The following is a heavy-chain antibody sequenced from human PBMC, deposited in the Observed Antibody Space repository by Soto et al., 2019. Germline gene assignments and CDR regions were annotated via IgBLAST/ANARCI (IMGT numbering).Heavy chain of an antibody. CDR2: ISAYNGNT. D-gene: IGHD2-2*01. V-gene: IGHV1-18*01. Sequence: QVQLVQSGAEVKKPGASVKVSCKASGYTFTSYGISWVRQAPGQGLEWMGWISAYNGNTNYAQKLQGRVTMTTDTSXITAYMELRSLRSDDTAVYYCARDIVVVPAAISPGYWGQGTLVTVSS. CDR1: GYTFTSYG. CDR3: ARDIVVVPAAISPGY. J-gene: IGHJ4*02.